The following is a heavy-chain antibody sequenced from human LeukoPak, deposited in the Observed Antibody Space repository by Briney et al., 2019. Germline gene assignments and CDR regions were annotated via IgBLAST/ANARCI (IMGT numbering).Heavy chain of an antibody. Sequence: GGSLRLSCGVSGFTFTDYWMNWVRQAPGKGPEWVASIRQDGSEKTYVDSVKGRFTISRDNTKNSLSLQLNGLRAEDTAVYYCARDGTAAGLYFDLWGQGTLVTVSS. CDR3: ARDGTAAGLYFDL. CDR1: GFTFTDYW. D-gene: IGHD6-13*01. CDR2: IRQDGSEK. V-gene: IGHV3-7*01. J-gene: IGHJ4*01.